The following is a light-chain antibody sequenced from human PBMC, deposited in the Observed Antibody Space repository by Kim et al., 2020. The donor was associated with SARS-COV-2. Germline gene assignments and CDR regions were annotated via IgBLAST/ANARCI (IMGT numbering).Light chain of an antibody. CDR2: DVS. Sequence: QSALTQPASVSGSPGQSITISCTGTSSDVGGYNYVSWYQQHPGKAPKLMIYDVSNRPSGVSNRFSGSKSGNTASLTISGLQAEDEADYYCNSYRSSSPSVFGTGTKVTVL. V-gene: IGLV2-14*03. J-gene: IGLJ1*01. CDR1: SSDVGGYNY. CDR3: NSYRSSSPSV.